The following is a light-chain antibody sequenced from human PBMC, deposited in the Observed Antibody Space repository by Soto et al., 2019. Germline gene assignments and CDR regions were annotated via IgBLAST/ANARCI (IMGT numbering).Light chain of an antibody. CDR2: MAS. CDR1: QSLSTA. Sequence: DIQMTQSPSTLSASVGDRVTITCRASQSLSTALAWYQQKPGKAPRLLIYMASNLENGVPSRFSGSGSGTEFTLTISSLQPDDFATYHCQRHIIYPRTFGQGTKVEIK. V-gene: IGKV1-5*03. J-gene: IGKJ1*01. CDR3: QRHIIYPRT.